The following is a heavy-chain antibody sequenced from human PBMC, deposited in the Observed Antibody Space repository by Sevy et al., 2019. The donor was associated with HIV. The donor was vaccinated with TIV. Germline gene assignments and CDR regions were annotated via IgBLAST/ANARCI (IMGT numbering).Heavy chain of an antibody. V-gene: IGHV1-24*01. J-gene: IGHJ4*02. Sequence: ASVKVSCKVSGYTLTELSMNWVRQAPGKGLEWMGGFDPEDGETIYAQKFQGRVTMTEDTSTDTAYMEMSSLRSEDTAVYYCATGRLDRGSYCYWGQGTLVTVSS. CDR2: FDPEDGET. D-gene: IGHD3-10*01. CDR3: ATGRLDRGSYCY. CDR1: GYTLTELS.